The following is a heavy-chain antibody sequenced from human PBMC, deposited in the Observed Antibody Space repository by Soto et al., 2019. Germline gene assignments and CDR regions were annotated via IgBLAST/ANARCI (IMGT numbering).Heavy chain of an antibody. J-gene: IGHJ6*02. D-gene: IGHD4-17*01. CDR3: ARVTMVIRDSDHFGVDV. CDR2: ISHTGTT. CDR1: GFPISSPYS. Sequence: SETLSLTCLVSGFPISSPYSWGWIRQPPGKGLEWIGSISHTGTTSYSPSLTSRVSISVDTSKNQVSLKLTSVTAADTAVYFCARVTMVIRDSDHFGVDVWGHGATVTVS. V-gene: IGHV4-38-2*02.